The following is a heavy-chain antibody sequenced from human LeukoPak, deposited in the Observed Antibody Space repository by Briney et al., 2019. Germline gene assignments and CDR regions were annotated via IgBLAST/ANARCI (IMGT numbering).Heavy chain of an antibody. Sequence: ASVKVSCKASGYTFTGYYMHWVRQAPGQGLEWMGWINPNSGGTNYAQKFQGRVTMTRDTSISTAYMELSRLRSDDTAVYYCARGLQWLVQGWFDPWGQGTLVTVSS. V-gene: IGHV1-2*02. CDR3: ARGLQWLVQGWFDP. D-gene: IGHD6-19*01. CDR1: GYTFTGYY. J-gene: IGHJ5*02. CDR2: INPNSGGT.